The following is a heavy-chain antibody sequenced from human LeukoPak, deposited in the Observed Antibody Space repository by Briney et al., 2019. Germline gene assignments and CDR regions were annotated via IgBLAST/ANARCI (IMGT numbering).Heavy chain of an antibody. Sequence: ASVKVSCKASGGTFSSYAISWVRQAPGQGLEWMGRIIPILGIANYAQKFQGRVTITADKSTSTAYMELNNLRSEDTAVYFCARDSGRPPTSFDYWGQGTLVTVSS. D-gene: IGHD1-1*01. CDR1: GGTFSSYA. CDR2: IIPILGIA. CDR3: ARDSGRPPTSFDY. J-gene: IGHJ4*02. V-gene: IGHV1-69*04.